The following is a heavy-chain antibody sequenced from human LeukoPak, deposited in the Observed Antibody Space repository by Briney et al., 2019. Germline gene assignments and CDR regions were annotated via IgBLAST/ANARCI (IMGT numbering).Heavy chain of an antibody. J-gene: IGHJ4*02. V-gene: IGHV4-30-4*08. CDR2: IYYSGST. Sequence: SETLSLICTVSGGSISSGDYYWSWIRQPPGKGLEWIGYIYYSGSTYYNPSLKSRVTISVDTSKNQFSLKLSSVTAADTAVYYCARDPYYDFWSGYPVWGQGTLVTVSS. CDR1: GGSISSGDYY. CDR3: ARDPYYDFWSGYPV. D-gene: IGHD3-3*01.